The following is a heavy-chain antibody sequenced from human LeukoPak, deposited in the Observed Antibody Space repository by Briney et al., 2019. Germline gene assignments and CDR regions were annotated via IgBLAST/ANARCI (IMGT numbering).Heavy chain of an antibody. J-gene: IGHJ4*02. CDR1: GFTFSSYS. CDR2: ISSSSSYI. D-gene: IGHD3-16*02. CDR3: AREVVWDYDYVWGSYRSTAFDC. Sequence: PGGSLRLSCAASGFTFSSYSMNWVRQAPGKGLEWVSSISSSSSYIYYADSVKGRFTISRDNAKNSLYLQMNSLRAEDTAVYYCAREVVWDYDYVWGSYRSTAFDCWGQGTLVTVSS. V-gene: IGHV3-21*01.